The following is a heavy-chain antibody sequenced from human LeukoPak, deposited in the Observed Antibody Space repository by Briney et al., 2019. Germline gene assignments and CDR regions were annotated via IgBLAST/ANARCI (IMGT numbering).Heavy chain of an antibody. Sequence: NPSETLSLTCTVSGGSISSADYYRSWIRQPPGKGLEWIGYIYYSGSTYYNPSLKSRITISVDTSKNQFSLKLSSVTAADTAVYYCARDHHDSSAPYYFDYWGQGTLVTVSS. J-gene: IGHJ4*02. V-gene: IGHV4-30-4*08. CDR3: ARDHHDSSAPYYFDY. CDR2: IYYSGST. D-gene: IGHD5-18*01. CDR1: GGSISSADYY.